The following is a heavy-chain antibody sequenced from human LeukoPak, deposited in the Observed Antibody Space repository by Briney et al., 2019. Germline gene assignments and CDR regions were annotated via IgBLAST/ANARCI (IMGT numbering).Heavy chain of an antibody. CDR3: ARVQNEDYYDSSGYSPFDY. J-gene: IGHJ4*02. CDR2: IYHIRTT. Sequence: SETLSLTCAVSGYSISRGYYWGWIRQSPGKGLEWIGGIYHIRTTYYNPSLQSRVTISLDSSRNQFSLKLKSLTAADTAVYYCARVQNEDYYDSSGYSPFDYWGQGTLVTVSS. D-gene: IGHD3-22*01. CDR1: GYSISRGYY. V-gene: IGHV4-38-2*01.